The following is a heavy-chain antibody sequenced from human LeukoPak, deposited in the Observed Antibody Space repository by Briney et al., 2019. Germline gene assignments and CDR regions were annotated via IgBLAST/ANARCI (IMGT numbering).Heavy chain of an antibody. V-gene: IGHV3-30-3*01. J-gene: IGHJ6*02. Sequence: PGGPLRLSCAASGFTFSSYAMHWVRQAPGKGLEWVAVISYDGSNEYYADSVKGRFTISRDNSKNTLYLQMNSLRAEDTAVYYCSREKDIVVVVPAMDVWGQGTTVTVSS. CDR3: SREKDIVVVVPAMDV. CDR1: GFTFSSYA. CDR2: ISYDGSNE. D-gene: IGHD2-15*01.